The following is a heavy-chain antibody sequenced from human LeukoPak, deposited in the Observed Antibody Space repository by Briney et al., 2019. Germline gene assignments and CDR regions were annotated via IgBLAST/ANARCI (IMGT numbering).Heavy chain of an antibody. V-gene: IGHV5-51*01. D-gene: IGHD6-6*01. J-gene: IGHJ5*02. CDR3: ARLDFMTYSSSSLFSNWFDP. CDR2: IYPGDSDT. CDR1: GYSFTSYW. Sequence: GESLKISCKGSGYSFTSYWIGWVRQMPGKGLEWMGIIYPGDSDTRYSPSFQGQVTISADKSISTAYLQWSSLKALDTAMYYCARLDFMTYSSSSLFSNWFDPWGQGTLVTVSS.